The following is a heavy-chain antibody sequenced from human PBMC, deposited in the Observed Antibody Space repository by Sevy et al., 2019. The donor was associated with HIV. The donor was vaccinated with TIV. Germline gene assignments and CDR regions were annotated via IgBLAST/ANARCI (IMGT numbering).Heavy chain of an antibody. Sequence: GGSLRLSCAVSGFTFSNYAMSWVRQAPGKGLEWVAHIKVDGSEKYHVDSVKGRFTISRDNAKNSLFLQMNSLRVEDTAVYYCARDCSSTSCLWGLDVWGQGTAVTVSS. J-gene: IGHJ6*02. V-gene: IGHV3-7*03. CDR2: IKVDGSEK. CDR1: GFTFSNYA. CDR3: ARDCSSTSCLWGLDV. D-gene: IGHD2-2*01.